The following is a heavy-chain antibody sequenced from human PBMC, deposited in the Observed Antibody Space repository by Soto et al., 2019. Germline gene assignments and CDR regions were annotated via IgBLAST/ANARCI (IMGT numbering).Heavy chain of an antibody. CDR3: AHRRITIVRGGGKYYYDMDV. V-gene: IGHV2-5*02. CDR2: IYWDGDK. Sequence: QITLKESGPTLVKPTQTLTLTCTFSGFSFSTSGVNVGWIRQPPGKALEGLALIYWDGDKRYSPSLKSRLTITKDTSKNQVVLTMTNMDPVDTATYFCAHRRITIVRGGGKYYYDMDVWGQGTKVTVSS. CDR1: GFSFSTSGVN. J-gene: IGHJ6*02. D-gene: IGHD3-10*01.